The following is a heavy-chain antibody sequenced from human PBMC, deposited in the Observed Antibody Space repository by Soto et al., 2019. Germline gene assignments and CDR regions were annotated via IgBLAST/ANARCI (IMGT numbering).Heavy chain of an antibody. J-gene: IGHJ4*02. V-gene: IGHV3-23*01. CDR1: GFTFSSYA. Sequence: EVQLLESGGGLVQPGGSLRLSCAASGFTFSSYAMSWVRHAPGKGLEWVSTIIGSGVSTYYADSVRGRFTISRDNSKSTLYLQMNSLRAEDTAVYYCAKYLRDILTSDYWGQGTLVTVSS. D-gene: IGHD3-9*01. CDR2: IIGSGVST. CDR3: AKYLRDILTSDY.